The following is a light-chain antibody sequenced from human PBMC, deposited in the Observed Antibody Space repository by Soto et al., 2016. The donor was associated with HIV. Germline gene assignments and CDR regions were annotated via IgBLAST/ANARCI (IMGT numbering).Light chain of an antibody. Sequence: AIRMTQSPSSFSASTGDRVTLTCRASQGISNSLAWYQQNPGKAPKLLIYAASTLQNGVPSRFSGSGSGTEVILTISSLQPEDSATYYCLQHNSYPWTFGLGTKVEIK. CDR2: AAS. CDR1: QGISNS. CDR3: LQHNSYPWT. V-gene: IGKV1-8*01. J-gene: IGKJ1*01.